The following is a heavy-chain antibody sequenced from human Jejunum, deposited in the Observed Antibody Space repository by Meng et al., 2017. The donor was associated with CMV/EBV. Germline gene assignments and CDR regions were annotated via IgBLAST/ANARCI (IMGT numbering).Heavy chain of an antibody. V-gene: IGHV3-30*02. Sequence: GQLVGAGGGGVPPGGSLRLSCAASGFTFSGYGMHWVRQAPGKGLEWVSFIRYDGSDDAYADSVKGRFAISRDNSKNALFLQMDSLRAEDTAMYYCAKDFLSGSLGELWDYWGQGTLVTVSS. CDR2: IRYDGSDD. D-gene: IGHD3-10*01. J-gene: IGHJ4*02. CDR1: GFTFSGYG. CDR3: AKDFLSGSLGELWDY.